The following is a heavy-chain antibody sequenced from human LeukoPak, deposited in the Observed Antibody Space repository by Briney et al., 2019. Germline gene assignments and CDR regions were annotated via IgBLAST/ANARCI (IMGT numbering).Heavy chain of an antibody. CDR2: ISSSSSTI. CDR3: ARSDQWLNLLGVGYFDY. V-gene: IGHV3-48*01. D-gene: IGHD6-19*01. J-gene: IGHJ4*02. CDR1: GFTLSSYS. Sequence: GGSLRLSCAASGFTLSSYSMNWVRQAPGKGLEWVSYISSSSSTIYYADSVKGRFTISRDNAKNSLYLQMNSLRAEDTAVYYCARSDQWLNLLGVGYFDYWGQGTLVTVSS.